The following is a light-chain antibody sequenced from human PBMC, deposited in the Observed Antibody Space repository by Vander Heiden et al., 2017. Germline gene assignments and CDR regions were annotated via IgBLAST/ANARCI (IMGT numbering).Light chain of an antibody. Sequence: QSALPQPASVSGSPGQSITISCTGASSDIGGYNFVSWYQQHPGKAPKLMIDDVSNRPSGVSNRFSGSKSGNTATLTISGLQAEDEADYYCSSYRSGRNYVFGTGTKVTVL. CDR1: SSDIGGYNF. CDR2: DVS. V-gene: IGLV2-14*03. CDR3: SSYRSGRNYV. J-gene: IGLJ1*01.